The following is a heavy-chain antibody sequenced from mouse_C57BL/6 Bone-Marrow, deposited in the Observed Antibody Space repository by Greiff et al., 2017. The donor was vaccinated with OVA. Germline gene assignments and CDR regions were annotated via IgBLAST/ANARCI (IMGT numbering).Heavy chain of an antibody. V-gene: IGHV1-82*01. CDR2: IYPGAGDT. J-gene: IGHJ2*01. CDR1: GYAFSSSW. Sequence: VQLQQSGPELVKPGASVKISCKASGYAFSSSWMNWVKQRPGKGLEWIGRIYPGAGDTNYNGKFKGKATLTADKSSSTAYMQLSSLTSEDSAVYYCARWYGNWYFDYWGQGTTLTVSS. D-gene: IGHD2-10*02. CDR3: ARWYGNWYFDY.